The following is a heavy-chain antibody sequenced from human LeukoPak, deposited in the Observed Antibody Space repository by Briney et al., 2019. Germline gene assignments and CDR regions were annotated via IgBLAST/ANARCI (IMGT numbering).Heavy chain of an antibody. CDR1: GGSISSSSYY. Sequence: SETLSLTCTVSGGSISSSSYYWGWIRQPPGKGLEWIGSIYYSGSTYYNPSLKSRVTISVDTSKNQFSLKLSSVTAADTAVYYCARHRLVGANNKNFDYWGQGTLVTVTS. CDR2: IYYSGST. V-gene: IGHV4-39*01. J-gene: IGHJ4*02. CDR3: ARHRLVGANNKNFDY. D-gene: IGHD1-26*01.